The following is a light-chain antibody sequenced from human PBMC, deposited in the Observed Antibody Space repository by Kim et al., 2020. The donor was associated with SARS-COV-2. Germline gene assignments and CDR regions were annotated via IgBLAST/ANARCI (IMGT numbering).Light chain of an antibody. Sequence: DIQMTQSPSALSASVGDRVTITCRASQSVNTWLAWYRQRPGKAPELLISQASVLQSGVSSKFSGSGSGTEFTLTIDSLQPDDCATYYCQQYNFYRFTFGQGTKLEIK. J-gene: IGKJ2*01. CDR2: QAS. V-gene: IGKV1-5*03. CDR1: QSVNTW. CDR3: QQYNFYRFT.